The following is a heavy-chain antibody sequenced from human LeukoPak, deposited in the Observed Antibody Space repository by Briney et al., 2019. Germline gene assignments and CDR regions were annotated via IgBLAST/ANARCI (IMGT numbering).Heavy chain of an antibody. CDR3: ARAIEVGAMTPFDY. D-gene: IGHD1-26*01. CDR1: GGSFSDYY. Sequence: PSETLSLTCAVYGGSFSDYYWSWIRQPPGKGLEWIGEINHSGSTNYNPSLKSRVTISVDTSKSQFSLKLSSVTAADTAVYYCARAIEVGAMTPFDYWGQGTLVTVSS. V-gene: IGHV4-34*01. CDR2: INHSGST. J-gene: IGHJ4*02.